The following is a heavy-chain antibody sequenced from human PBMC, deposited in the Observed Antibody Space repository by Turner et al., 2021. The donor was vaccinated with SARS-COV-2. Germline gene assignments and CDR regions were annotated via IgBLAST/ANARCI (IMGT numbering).Heavy chain of an antibody. CDR1: GFTFSNSA. Sequence: EVQLLESGGGLVPPVGSLRLACAASGFTFSNSAMSWVRQAPGKGLEWVSTISSSGGTTYYADSVKGRFTISRDNSKNTLYLQMNSLRAGDTALYYCANVGSYFFDYWGPGTLVTVSS. V-gene: IGHV3-23*01. D-gene: IGHD3-10*01. J-gene: IGHJ4*02. CDR3: ANVGSYFFDY. CDR2: ISSSGGTT.